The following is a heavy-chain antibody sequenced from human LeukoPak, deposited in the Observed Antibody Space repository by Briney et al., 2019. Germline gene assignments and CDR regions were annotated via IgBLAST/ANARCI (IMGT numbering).Heavy chain of an antibody. CDR3: ATQAAYYYDSSGPRRYMDV. CDR2: INHSGST. J-gene: IGHJ6*03. V-gene: IGHV4-34*01. CDR1: GGSFSGYY. D-gene: IGHD3-22*01. Sequence: SETLSLTCAVYGGSFSGYYWSRIRQPPGKGLEWIGEINHSGSTNYNPSLKSRVTISVDTSKNQFSLKLSSVTAADTAVYYCATQAAYYYDSSGPRRYMDVWGKGTTVTVSS.